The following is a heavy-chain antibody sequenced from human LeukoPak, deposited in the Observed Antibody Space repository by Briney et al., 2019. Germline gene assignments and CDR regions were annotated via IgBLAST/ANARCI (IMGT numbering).Heavy chain of an antibody. CDR1: GFTFSSYG. J-gene: IGHJ4*02. CDR3: AKDSEEWPAGGSYPLFDY. V-gene: IGHV3-33*06. Sequence: GGSLRLSCAASGFTFSSYGMHWVRQAPGKRLEWVAVIWYDGSNKHYADSVKGRFTISRDNSKNTLYLQMNSLRAEDTAVYYCAKDSEEWPAGGSYPLFDYWGQGTLVTVSS. CDR2: IWYDGSNK. D-gene: IGHD1-26*01.